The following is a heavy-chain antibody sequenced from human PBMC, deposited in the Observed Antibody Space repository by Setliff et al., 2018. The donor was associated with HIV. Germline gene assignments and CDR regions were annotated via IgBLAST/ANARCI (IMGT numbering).Heavy chain of an antibody. J-gene: IGHJ4*02. CDR2: ISGSGVNS. D-gene: IGHD3-10*01. CDR3: SKEKFTFTVVRGVIDS. CDR1: GFTFSSYT. V-gene: IGHV3-23*01. Sequence: HPGGSLRLSCAASGFTFSSYTINWVRQAPGKGLEWISGISGSGVNSYYADSVKGRFTISRDNSKNTVYLQMNSLRAEDTAVYYCSKEKFTFTVVRGVIDSWGQGTLVTVSS.